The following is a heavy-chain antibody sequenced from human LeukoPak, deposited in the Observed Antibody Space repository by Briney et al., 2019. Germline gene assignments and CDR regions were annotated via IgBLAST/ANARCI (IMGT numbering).Heavy chain of an antibody. V-gene: IGHV4-31*03. Sequence: SETLSLTCTVSGGSISSGGYYWSWIRQHPGKGLEWIGYIYYSGSTYYTPSLKSRVTISVDTSKNQFSLKLSSVTAADTAVYYCARDSESLGGSYGFDPGGQGTLVTVSS. J-gene: IGHJ5*02. CDR3: ARDSESLGGSYGFDP. CDR2: IYYSGST. CDR1: GGSISSGGYY. D-gene: IGHD1-26*01.